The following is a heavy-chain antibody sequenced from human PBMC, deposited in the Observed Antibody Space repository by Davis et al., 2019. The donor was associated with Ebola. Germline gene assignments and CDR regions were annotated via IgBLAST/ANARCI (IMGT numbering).Heavy chain of an antibody. CDR3: AKITGSSGY. J-gene: IGHJ4*02. D-gene: IGHD6-6*01. CDR1: GFTFSA. V-gene: IGHV3-30*18. Sequence: GESLKISCAASGFTFSAMHWVRQAPGKGLEWVAGISYDGSNKYYADSVKGRFTISRDNSKNTLTLQMDSLRTEDTAVYYCAKITGSSGYWGQGTLVTVSS. CDR2: ISYDGSNK.